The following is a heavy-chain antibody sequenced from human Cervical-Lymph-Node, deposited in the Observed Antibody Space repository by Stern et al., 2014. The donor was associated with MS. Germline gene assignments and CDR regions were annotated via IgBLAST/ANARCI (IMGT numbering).Heavy chain of an antibody. CDR1: GGTFSSYA. V-gene: IGHV1-69*17. Sequence: VQLVQSGAEVKKPGSSVKVSCKASGGTFSSYAISWVRQAPGQGLEWMGGVVPIFGIANYAQKFQGRVTITADKSTSTAYMELSSLRSEDTAVYYCARRGGSGYDSDFSWFDPWGQGTLVTVSS. J-gene: IGHJ5*02. D-gene: IGHD5-12*01. CDR3: ARRGGSGYDSDFSWFDP. CDR2: VVPIFGIA.